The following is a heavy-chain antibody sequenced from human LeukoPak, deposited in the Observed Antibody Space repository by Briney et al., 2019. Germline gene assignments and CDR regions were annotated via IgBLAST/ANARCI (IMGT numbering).Heavy chain of an antibody. CDR1: GFTFDDYA. CDR2: ISWNSGSI. Sequence: GGSLRLSCAASGFTFDDYAMHWVRQGPGKGLEWVSGISWNSGSIGYADSAKGRFTISRDNAKNSLYLQMNSLRAEDTALYYCAKGPSRPITMVRGGVDYWGQGTLVTVSS. V-gene: IGHV3-9*01. CDR3: AKGPSRPITMVRGGVDY. J-gene: IGHJ4*02. D-gene: IGHD3-10*01.